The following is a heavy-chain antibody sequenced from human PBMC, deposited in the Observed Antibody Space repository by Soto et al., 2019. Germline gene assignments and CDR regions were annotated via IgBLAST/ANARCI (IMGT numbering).Heavy chain of an antibody. CDR2: INHSGST. J-gene: IGHJ5*02. D-gene: IGHD6-19*01. CDR1: VGSFSGYY. Sequence: PSETLSLTCSVYVGSFSGYYWSWIRQPPGKGLEWIGEINHSGSTNYNPSLKSRVTISVDTSKNQFSLKLSSVTAADTAVYYCARDHRSGWYGNRFDPLGQGHLGTVSA. CDR3: ARDHRSGWYGNRFDP. V-gene: IGHV4-34*01.